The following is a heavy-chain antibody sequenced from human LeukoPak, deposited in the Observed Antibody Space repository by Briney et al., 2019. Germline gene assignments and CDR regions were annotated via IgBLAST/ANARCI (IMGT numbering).Heavy chain of an antibody. Sequence: GGSLRLSCAASGITFSSSGMHWVRQAPGKGLEWLTFIQYDESSKYYADSVKGRFTISRDNSKNMLYLQMNSLRGEDTAVYFFAREGGTVVISTLDYWGQGVPVTVSS. J-gene: IGHJ4*02. V-gene: IGHV3-30*02. CDR1: GITFSSSG. CDR3: AREGGTVVISTLDY. CDR2: IQYDESSK. D-gene: IGHD1/OR15-1a*01.